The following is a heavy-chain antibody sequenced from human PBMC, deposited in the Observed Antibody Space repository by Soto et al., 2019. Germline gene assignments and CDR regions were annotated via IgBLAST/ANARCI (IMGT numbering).Heavy chain of an antibody. CDR3: ARLQLGGDRMLNWFDP. CDR2: INVYNGDR. D-gene: IGHD2-21*02. Sequence: QVQVVQSGPELKKPGASVKVSCKAQGYIFTKYGIGWVRQAPGHGLEWMGLINVYNGDRKVAQKCQDRVSMTTDTATDTAYMELKSLRSDDTAVYYCARLQLGGDRMLNWFDPWGQGTLVTVSS. CDR1: GYIFTKYG. V-gene: IGHV1-18*01. J-gene: IGHJ5*02.